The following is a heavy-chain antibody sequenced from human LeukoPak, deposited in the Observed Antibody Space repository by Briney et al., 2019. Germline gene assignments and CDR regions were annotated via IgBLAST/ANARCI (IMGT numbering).Heavy chain of an antibody. CDR3: ARQAYYYDSSGYYFGY. V-gene: IGHV1-8*01. J-gene: IGHJ4*02. CDR1: GYTFTSYD. D-gene: IGHD3-22*01. Sequence: GASVKVSCKASGYTFTSYDINWVRQATGQGLEWMGWMNPNSGNTGYAQKLQGRVTMTTDTSTSTAYMELRSLRSDDTAVYYCARQAYYYDSSGYYFGYWGQGTLVTVSS. CDR2: MNPNSGNT.